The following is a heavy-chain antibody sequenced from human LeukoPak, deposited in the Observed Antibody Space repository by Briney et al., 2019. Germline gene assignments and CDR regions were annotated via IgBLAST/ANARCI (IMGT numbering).Heavy chain of an antibody. D-gene: IGHD2-21*01. J-gene: IGHJ3*02. CDR3: ARKGISALAGAFDI. V-gene: IGHV4-4*07. CDR1: GGSISDYY. CDR2: IYTSGST. Sequence: SETLSLTCTVSGGSISDYYWSWIRQPAGKGLEWIGRIYTSGSTTYNPSLMTRVTMSVDTSKNQFSLRLSSVTAADTAVYYCARKGISALAGAFDIWGQGTMVTVSS.